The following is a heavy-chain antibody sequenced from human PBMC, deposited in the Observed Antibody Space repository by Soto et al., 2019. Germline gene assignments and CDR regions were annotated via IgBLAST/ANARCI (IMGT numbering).Heavy chain of an antibody. CDR3: ATTAGTYYYYGMDV. Sequence: GGSLRLSCAASGFTFGSYGMHWVRQAPGKGLEWVAVIYDGSNKSYADSVKGRFTISRDNSKNTLYLQMNSLRAEDTAVYYCATTAGTYYYYGMDVWGQGTTVTVSS. V-gene: IGHV3-33*08. J-gene: IGHJ6*02. CDR2: IYDGSNK. CDR1: GFTFGSYG. D-gene: IGHD6-13*01.